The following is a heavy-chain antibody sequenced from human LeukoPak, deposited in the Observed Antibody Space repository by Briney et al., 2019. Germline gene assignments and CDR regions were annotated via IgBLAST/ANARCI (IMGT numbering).Heavy chain of an antibody. CDR2: IRYDGSNK. CDR3: AKDNGWLDY. Sequence: GGSLRLSCEASGFTFSSYGMHWVRQAPGKGLEWVSFIRYDGSNKYYADSVRGRFTISRDKSKNTLYLQMNSLRAEDTAVYYCAKDNGWLDYWGQGTLVTVSS. J-gene: IGHJ4*02. V-gene: IGHV3-30*02. CDR1: GFTFSSYG. D-gene: IGHD6-19*01.